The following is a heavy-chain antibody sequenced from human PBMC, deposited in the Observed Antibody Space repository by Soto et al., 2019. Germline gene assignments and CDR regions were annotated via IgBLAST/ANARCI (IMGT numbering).Heavy chain of an antibody. D-gene: IGHD6-19*01. CDR2: ISSSSSYI. CDR3: ARDCTYSSGQRVGDYYYYMDV. V-gene: IGHV3-21*01. Sequence: GGSLRLSCAASGFTFSSYSMNWVRQAPGKGLEWVSSISSSSSYIYYADSVKGRFTISRDNAKNSLYLQMNSLRAEDTAVYYCARDCTYSSGQRVGDYYYYMDVWGKGTTVTVSS. J-gene: IGHJ6*03. CDR1: GFTFSSYS.